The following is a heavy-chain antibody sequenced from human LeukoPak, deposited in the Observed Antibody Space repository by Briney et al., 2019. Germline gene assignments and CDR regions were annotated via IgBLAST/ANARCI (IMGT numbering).Heavy chain of an antibody. J-gene: IGHJ5*02. Sequence: SQTLSLTCAISGDSVSSNSAAWNWIRQSPSRGLEWLGRTYYGSKWYNDYAVSVKSRITINPDTSKNQFSLQLNSVTPEDTAVYYCARDRRSGWSTRGGENWFDPWGQGTLVTVSS. D-gene: IGHD6-19*01. CDR2: TYYGSKWYN. CDR1: GDSVSSNSAA. V-gene: IGHV6-1*01. CDR3: ARDRRSGWSTRGGENWFDP.